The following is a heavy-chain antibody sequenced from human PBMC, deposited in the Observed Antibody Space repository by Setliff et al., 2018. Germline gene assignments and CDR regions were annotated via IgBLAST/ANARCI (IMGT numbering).Heavy chain of an antibody. CDR3: AGASRYGTIKYRGDYYMDV. V-gene: IGHV7-4-1*02. CDR1: GYTFTTYA. CDR2: INTNTGNP. Sequence: ASVKVSCKASGYTFTTYAIGWMRQAPGQGLEWMGWINTNTGNPSYAQGFTGRFVFSLDTSVSTAYLQISSPKADDTAVYYCAGASRYGTIKYRGDYYMDVWG. J-gene: IGHJ6*03. D-gene: IGHD5-12*01.